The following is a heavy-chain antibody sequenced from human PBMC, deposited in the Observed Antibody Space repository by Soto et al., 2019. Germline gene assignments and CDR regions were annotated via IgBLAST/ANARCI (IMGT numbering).Heavy chain of an antibody. CDR2: ISAYNGNT. D-gene: IGHD2-2*01. V-gene: IGHV1-18*01. Sequence: ASVKVSCKASGYTFTSYGISWVRQAPGQGLEWMGWISAYNGNTNYAQTLQGRVTMTTDTSTSTAYMELRSLRSDDPAVSYCARVPLPYCSSTSCYGGNRFDPWGQGTLVTVSS. CDR3: ARVPLPYCSSTSCYGGNRFDP. CDR1: GYTFTSYG. J-gene: IGHJ5*02.